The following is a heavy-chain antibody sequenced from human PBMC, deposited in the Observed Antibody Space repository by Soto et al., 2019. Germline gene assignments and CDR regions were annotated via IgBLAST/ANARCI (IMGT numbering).Heavy chain of an antibody. CDR1: GGTFSSYA. V-gene: IGHV1-69*01. CDR3: ARARTMVRGRINYYYYYGMDV. D-gene: IGHD3-10*01. J-gene: IGHJ6*02. Sequence: QVQLVQSGAEVKKPGSSVKVSCKASGGTFSSYAISWVRQAPGQGLEWMGGIIPIFGTANYARKFQGRVTITADESTSTAYMELSSLRSEDTAVYYCARARTMVRGRINYYYYYGMDVWGQGTTVTVSS. CDR2: IIPIFGTA.